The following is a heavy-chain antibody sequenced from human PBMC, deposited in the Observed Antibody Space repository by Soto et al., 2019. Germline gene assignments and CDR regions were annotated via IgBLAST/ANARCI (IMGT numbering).Heavy chain of an antibody. CDR2: ISAYSGKT. J-gene: IGHJ4*02. D-gene: IGHD3-3*01. Sequence: ASVKVSCKTSGYTLTSYGISWVRQAPGQRLEWMGWISAYSGKTNYAQNLQGRLTMTTDKSTSTAYMELRSLRSDDTALYYCARDNSGDFWSGYSHYYFDYWGQGTLVTVSS. V-gene: IGHV1-18*01. CDR3: ARDNSGDFWSGYSHYYFDY. CDR1: GYTLTSYG.